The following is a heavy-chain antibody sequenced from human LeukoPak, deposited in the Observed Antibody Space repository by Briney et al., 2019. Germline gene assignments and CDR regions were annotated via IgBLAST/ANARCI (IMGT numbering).Heavy chain of an antibody. J-gene: IGHJ4*02. CDR1: GYSISSGYY. Sequence: ETLSLTCTVSGYSISSGYYWGWIRQPPGKGLEWVGNIKQDGSEKYYADSVKGRFTISRDNAKNSLYLQMNSLRAEDTAVYYCARTPKGGDYWGQGALVTVSS. CDR2: IKQDGSEK. CDR3: ARTPKGGDY. D-gene: IGHD2-15*01. V-gene: IGHV3-7*01.